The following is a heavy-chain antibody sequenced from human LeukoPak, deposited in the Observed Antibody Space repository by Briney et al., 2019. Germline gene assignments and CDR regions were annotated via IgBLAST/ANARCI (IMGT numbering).Heavy chain of an antibody. CDR3: ARAYNPFGGMDV. J-gene: IGHJ6*02. CDR1: GYTFTSYY. D-gene: IGHD1-1*01. CDR2: INPSGGST. Sequence: ASAKVSCKASGYTFTSYYMHWVRQAPGQGLEWMGIINPSGGSTSYAQKFQGRVTMTRDTSTSTVYMELSSLRSEDTAVYYCARAYNPFGGMDVWGQGTTVTVSS. V-gene: IGHV1-46*01.